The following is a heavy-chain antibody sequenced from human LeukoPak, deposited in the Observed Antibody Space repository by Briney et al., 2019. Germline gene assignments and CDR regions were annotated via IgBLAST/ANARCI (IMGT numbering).Heavy chain of an antibody. CDR2: IIPIFGTA. CDR3: ARVRKGPYSYGYHFDY. Sequence: SVKVSFTASGGTFSSYAISWVRQAPGQGLEWMGGIIPIFGTANYAQKFQGRVTITADESTSTAYMELSSLRSEDTAVYYCARVRKGPYSYGYHFDYWGQGTLVTVSS. J-gene: IGHJ4*02. V-gene: IGHV1-69*13. D-gene: IGHD5-18*01. CDR1: GGTFSSYA.